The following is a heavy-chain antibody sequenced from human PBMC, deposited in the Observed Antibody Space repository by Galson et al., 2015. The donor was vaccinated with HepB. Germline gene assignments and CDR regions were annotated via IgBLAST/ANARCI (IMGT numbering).Heavy chain of an antibody. CDR1: GYTFTSYY. V-gene: IGHV1-46*01. D-gene: IGHD3-16*01. J-gene: IGHJ6*02. CDR2: INPSGGST. CDR3: ARDWSAYQYYYYGMDV. Sequence: SVKVSCKASGYTFTSYYMHWVRQAPGQGLEWMGIINPSGGSTSYAQKFQGRVTMTRDTSTSTVYMELSSLRSEDTAVYYCARDWSAYQYYYYGMDVWGQGTTVTVSS.